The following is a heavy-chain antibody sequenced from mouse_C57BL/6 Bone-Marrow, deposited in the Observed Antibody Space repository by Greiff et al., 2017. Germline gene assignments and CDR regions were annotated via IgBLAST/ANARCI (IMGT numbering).Heavy chain of an antibody. CDR2: INPNNGGT. D-gene: IGHD2-4*01. CDR1: GYTFTDYY. Sequence: VQLQQSGPELVKPGASVKISCKASGYTFTDYYMNWVKQSHGKSLEWIGDINPNNGGTSYNQKFKGKATLTVDKSSSTAYMELRSLTSEDSAVYYCARREGIYYDYDAGFAYWGQGTLVTVSA. J-gene: IGHJ3*01. CDR3: ARREGIYYDYDAGFAY. V-gene: IGHV1-26*01.